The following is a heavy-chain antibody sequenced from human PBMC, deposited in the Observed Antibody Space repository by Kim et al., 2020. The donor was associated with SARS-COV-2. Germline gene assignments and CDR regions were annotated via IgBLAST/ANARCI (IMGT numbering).Heavy chain of an antibody. J-gene: IGHJ6*02. D-gene: IGHD6-19*01. CDR3: ARVIAVAGTFHHYGMDV. V-gene: IGHV1-46*01. Sequence: ASVKVSCKASGYTFTSYYMHWVRQAPGQGLEWMGIINPSGGSTSYAQKFQGRVTMTRDTSTSTVYMELSSLRSEDTAVYYCARVIAVAGTFHHYGMDVWGQGTTVTVSS. CDR2: INPSGGST. CDR1: GYTFTSYY.